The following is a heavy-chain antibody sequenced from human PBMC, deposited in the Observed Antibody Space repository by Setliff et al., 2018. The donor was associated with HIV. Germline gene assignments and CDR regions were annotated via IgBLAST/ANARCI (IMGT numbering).Heavy chain of an antibody. D-gene: IGHD3-10*01. CDR1: GGSISSYY. CDR3: ARTRSGTYYGEMNWFDP. J-gene: IGHJ5*02. CDR2: IYTSGST. Sequence: ASETLSLTCTVSGGSISSYYWSWIRQPPGKGLEWIGYIYTSGSTNYNPSLKSRVTISVDTSKNQFSLTRWSVTAADTAVYYCARTRSGTYYGEMNWFDPWGQGTLVTVSS. V-gene: IGHV4-4*08.